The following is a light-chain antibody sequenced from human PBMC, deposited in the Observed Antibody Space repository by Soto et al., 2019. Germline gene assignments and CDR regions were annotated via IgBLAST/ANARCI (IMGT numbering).Light chain of an antibody. Sequence: DIQMTQSPSTLSASVGDRVTITCRASQSISSWLAWYQQKPGNAPKLLIYDASSLESGVPSRFSGSGSGTEFTLTISSLQPDDFATYYCQQYNSYPWTFGQGTNVEIK. V-gene: IGKV1-5*01. J-gene: IGKJ1*01. CDR3: QQYNSYPWT. CDR1: QSISSW. CDR2: DAS.